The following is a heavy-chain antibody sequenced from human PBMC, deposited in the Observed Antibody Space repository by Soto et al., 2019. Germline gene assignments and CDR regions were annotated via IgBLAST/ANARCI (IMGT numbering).Heavy chain of an antibody. J-gene: IGHJ4*02. CDR2: IYYSGST. CDR1: GGSISSYY. D-gene: IGHD3-10*01. Sequence: PSETLSLTCTVSGGSISSYYWSWIRQPPGKGLEWIGHIYYSGSTNYNPSLKSRVTISVDTSKNQFSLKLSSVTAADTAVYYCARVWFGSGTYYYFDYWGQGTLVTVSS. CDR3: ARVWFGSGTYYYFDY. V-gene: IGHV4-59*01.